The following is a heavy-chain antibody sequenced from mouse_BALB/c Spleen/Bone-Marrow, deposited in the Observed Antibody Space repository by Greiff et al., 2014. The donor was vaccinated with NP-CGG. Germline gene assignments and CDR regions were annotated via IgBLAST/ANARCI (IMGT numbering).Heavy chain of an antibody. D-gene: IGHD3-3*01. V-gene: IGHV5-17*02. CDR1: GFPFSSFG. Sequence: EVKLMESGGGLVQPGGSRKLSCAASGFPFSSFGMHWVRQAPEKGLEWVAYISRGSSTIYYADTMKGRFTISRDNPKNTLFLQMTSLRSEDTAIYYCTRSGTLGAMDYWGQGTSVTVSS. CDR3: TRSGTLGAMDY. CDR2: ISRGSSTI. J-gene: IGHJ4*01.